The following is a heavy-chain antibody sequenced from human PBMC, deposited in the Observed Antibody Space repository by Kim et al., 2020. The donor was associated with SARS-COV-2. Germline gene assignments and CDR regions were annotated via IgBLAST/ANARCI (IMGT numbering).Heavy chain of an antibody. CDR1: GFTFNGYT. V-gene: IGHV3-43*01. D-gene: IGHD6-19*01. Sequence: GGSLRLSCAASGFTFNGYTMHWVRQAPGKGLEWVSLISWDGGSTYYADSVKGRFTISRDNSKNSLYLQMNSLRTEDTALYYCASGSGWSSFDYWGQGTLVTVSS. J-gene: IGHJ4*02. CDR2: ISWDGGST. CDR3: ASGSGWSSFDY.